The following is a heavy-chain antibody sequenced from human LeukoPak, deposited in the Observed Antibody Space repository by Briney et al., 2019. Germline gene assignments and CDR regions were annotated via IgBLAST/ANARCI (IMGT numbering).Heavy chain of an antibody. CDR1: GFTFSSYG. CDR2: ISGSGGST. J-gene: IGHJ4*02. Sequence: PGGSLRLSCAASGFTFSSYGMSWVRQAPGKGLEWVSGISGSGGSTYYADSVKGRFTISRDNSKNTLYLQMNSLRAEDTAVYYCAKRGRGYNHFASWGEGALVTVSS. CDR3: AKRGRGYNHFAS. V-gene: IGHV3-23*01. D-gene: IGHD3-3*01.